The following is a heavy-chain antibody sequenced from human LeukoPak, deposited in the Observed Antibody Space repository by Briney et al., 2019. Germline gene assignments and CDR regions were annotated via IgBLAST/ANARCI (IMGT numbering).Heavy chain of an antibody. J-gene: IGHJ5*02. CDR3: ATDHYYDSKLDP. CDR1: GGSISSGTYY. D-gene: IGHD3-22*01. CDR2: IYGNGNT. Sequence: PSETLSLTCTVSGGSISSGTYYWTWIRQPPGKGLEWIGRIYGNGNTNYNPSLKSRVTISVDTSKNQFSLKLSSVTAADTAMYYCATDHYYDSKLDPWGQGTLVTVSS. V-gene: IGHV4-61*02.